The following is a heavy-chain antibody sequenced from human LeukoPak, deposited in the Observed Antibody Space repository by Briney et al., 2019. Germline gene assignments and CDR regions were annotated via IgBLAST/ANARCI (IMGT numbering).Heavy chain of an antibody. D-gene: IGHD6-19*01. Sequence: PGGSLRLSCAASGFTFRSYAMHWVRQAPGKGLEWVALISYDGSNKYHADSVKGRFTISRDNSKNTLYLQMNSLRAEDTAVYYCAREAVPGTGDYWGQGTLVTVSS. CDR2: ISYDGSNK. J-gene: IGHJ4*02. V-gene: IGHV3-30*04. CDR3: AREAVPGTGDY. CDR1: GFTFRSYA.